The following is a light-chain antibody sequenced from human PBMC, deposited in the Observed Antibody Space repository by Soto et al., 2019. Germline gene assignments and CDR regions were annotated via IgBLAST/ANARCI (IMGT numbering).Light chain of an antibody. V-gene: IGLV1-51*01. Sequence: QSVLTQPPSVSAAPGQKVTISCSGSSSNVEKNYVSWYQQFPGTAPKLLIYENDKRPSRTPDRFSGSKSGTSAALGITGLQTGDEADYYCATWENSLNGVIFGGGTKLTVL. CDR1: SSNVEKNY. CDR2: END. J-gene: IGLJ2*01. CDR3: ATWENSLNGVI.